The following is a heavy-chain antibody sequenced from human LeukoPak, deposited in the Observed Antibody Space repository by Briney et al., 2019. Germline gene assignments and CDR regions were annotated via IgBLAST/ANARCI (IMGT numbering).Heavy chain of an antibody. CDR3: AREGTNSGWYGAPDFDY. CDR2: INTNTGNP. J-gene: IGHJ4*02. CDR1: GYTFTSNY. V-gene: IGHV7-4-1*02. Sequence: ASVKVSCKAFGYTFTSNYMHWVRQAPGQGLEWMGWINTNTGNPTYAQGFTGRFVFSLDTSVSTAYLQISSLKAEDTAVYYCAREGTNSGWYGAPDFDYWGQGTLVTVSS. D-gene: IGHD6-19*01.